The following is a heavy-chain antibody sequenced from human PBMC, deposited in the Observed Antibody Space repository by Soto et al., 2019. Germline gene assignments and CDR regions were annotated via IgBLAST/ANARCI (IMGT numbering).Heavy chain of an antibody. CDR3: ARDKRRYCSGGSCYNPSFDY. V-gene: IGHV1-69*01. J-gene: IGHJ4*02. CDR1: GGTFSSYA. D-gene: IGHD2-15*01. CDR2: IIPIFGTA. Sequence: QVQLVQSGAAEKKPGSSVKVSCKASGGTFSSYAISWVRQAPGQGREWMGVIIPIFGTANYAQKVQGRVTITADESTSTAYMGLSSLRSEDTAVYYCARDKRRYCSGGSCYNPSFDYWGQGTQVSVSS.